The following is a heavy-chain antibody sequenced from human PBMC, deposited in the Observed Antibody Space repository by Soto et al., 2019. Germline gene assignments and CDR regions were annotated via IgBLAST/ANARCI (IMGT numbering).Heavy chain of an antibody. Sequence: GGSLRLSCAASGFTFSSYAMSWVRQAPGKGLEWVSAISGSGGSTYYADSVQGRFTISRDNSKNTLYLQMHSLRAENTAVDYCAKALLGWPKGPKHGALEIFPDCGQSTLVTVSS. J-gene: IGHJ1*01. CDR1: GFTFSSYA. CDR2: ISGSGGST. CDR3: AKALLGWPKGPKHGALEIFPD. V-gene: IGHV3-23*01. D-gene: IGHD1-26*01.